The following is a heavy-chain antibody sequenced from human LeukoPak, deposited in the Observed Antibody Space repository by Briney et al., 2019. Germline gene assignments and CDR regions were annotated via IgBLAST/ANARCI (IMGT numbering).Heavy chain of an antibody. J-gene: IGHJ3*02. D-gene: IGHD2-15*01. CDR3: ARKGSIHTFDI. Sequence: SETLSLTCAVSGYSISSSNWWGWIRQPPGKGLEWIGYIYYSGSTYYNPSLKSRVTMSVDTCKNQFSLKLSSVTAVDTAVYYCARKGSIHTFDIWGQGTMVTVSS. V-gene: IGHV4-28*01. CDR1: GYSISSSNW. CDR2: IYYSGST.